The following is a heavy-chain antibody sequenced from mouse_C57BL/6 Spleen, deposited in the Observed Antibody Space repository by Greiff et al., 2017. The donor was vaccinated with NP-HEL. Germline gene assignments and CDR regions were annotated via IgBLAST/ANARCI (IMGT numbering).Heavy chain of an antibody. CDR1: GYTFTSYW. J-gene: IGHJ4*01. D-gene: IGHD2-4*01. CDR2: IDPSDSEP. CDR3: ARVGLRRSYYAMDY. V-gene: IGHV1-52*01. Sequence: QVQLQQPGAELVRPGSSVKLSCKASGYTFTSYWMHWVKQRPIQGLEWIGNIDPSDSEPHYNQKFKDKATLTVDKSSSTAYMQLSSLTSEDSAVYYCARVGLRRSYYAMDYWGQGTSVTVSS.